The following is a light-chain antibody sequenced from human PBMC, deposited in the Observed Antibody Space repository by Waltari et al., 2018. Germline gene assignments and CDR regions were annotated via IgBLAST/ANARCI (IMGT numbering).Light chain of an antibody. CDR1: SSNIGAGYD. J-gene: IGLJ1*01. CDR3: QSYDSSLSRV. Sequence: QSVLTQPPSVSVAPGQRVTISCTGSSSNIGAGYDVHWYQQLPGTAPKLLIYDNSNRPSGVPDRFSGSKSGTSASRAITGLQAEDEADYYGQSYDSSLSRVFGTGTKVIVL. CDR2: DNS. V-gene: IGLV1-40*01.